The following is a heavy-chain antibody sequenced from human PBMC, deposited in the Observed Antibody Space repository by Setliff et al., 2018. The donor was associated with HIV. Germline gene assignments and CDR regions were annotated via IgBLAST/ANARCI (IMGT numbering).Heavy chain of an antibody. CDR2: MHTSGNT. J-gene: IGHJ4*02. D-gene: IGHD5-18*01. Sequence: SETLSLTCTSSGDSISGYYWSWIRQPAGKGLEWIGRMHTSGNTNYNPSLKSRVTMSVDTSKNQFSLRLSSVTAADTAVYYCARDQKGYSYGHFDSWGQGTLVTVSS. CDR3: ARDQKGYSYGHFDS. CDR1: GDSISGYY. V-gene: IGHV4-4*07.